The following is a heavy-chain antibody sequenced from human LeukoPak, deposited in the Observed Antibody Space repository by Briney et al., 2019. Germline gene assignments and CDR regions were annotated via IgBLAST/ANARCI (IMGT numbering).Heavy chain of an antibody. CDR2: INSDESST. CDR3: ARCFWGSSYYGMDV. CDR1: GFTFSDYW. D-gene: IGHD7-27*01. V-gene: IGHV3-74*01. Sequence: GSLRLSCAASGFTFSDYWMHWVRQAPGKGLVWVSRINSDESSTTYADSVKGRFTISRDNAKNTLYLQVNSLRPEDTAVYYWARCFWGSSYYGMDVWGKGTTVTVSS. J-gene: IGHJ6*04.